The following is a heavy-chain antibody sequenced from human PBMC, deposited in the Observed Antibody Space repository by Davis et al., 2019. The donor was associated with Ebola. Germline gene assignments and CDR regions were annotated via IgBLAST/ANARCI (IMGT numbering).Heavy chain of an antibody. J-gene: IGHJ5*02. CDR2: INPNSGGT. CDR3: ARSDRRDIVATIPRWFDP. Sequence: ASVKVSCKASGYTFTSYGISWVRQAPGQGLEWMGWINPNSGGTNYAQKFQGRVTMTRDTSISTAYMELSRLRSDDTAVYYCARSDRRDIVATIPRWFDPWGQGTLVTVSS. CDR1: GYTFTSYG. D-gene: IGHD5-12*01. V-gene: IGHV1-2*02.